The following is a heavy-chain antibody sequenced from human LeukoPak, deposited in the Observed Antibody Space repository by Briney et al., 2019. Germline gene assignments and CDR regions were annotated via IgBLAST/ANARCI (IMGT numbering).Heavy chain of an antibody. V-gene: IGHV1-46*03. J-gene: IGHJ4*02. CDR2: INPSGGST. Sequence: ASVKVSCKASGYTFTSYYMHWVREAPGQGLEGLRIINPSGGSTSYAQKFQGRVTMTRDTSTSTVYMELSSLRSEDTAVYYCAIRYYDNSGQVFDYWGQGTLVTVSS. CDR3: AIRYYDNSGQVFDY. D-gene: IGHD3-22*01. CDR1: GYTFTSYY.